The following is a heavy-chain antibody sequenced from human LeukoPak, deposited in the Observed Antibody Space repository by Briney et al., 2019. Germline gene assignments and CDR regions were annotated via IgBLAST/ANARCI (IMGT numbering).Heavy chain of an antibody. CDR2: IYTSGST. Sequence: SETLSLTCTVSGGSISSGSYYWSWIRQPAGKGLEWIGRIYTSGSTNYNPSLKSRVTISVDTSKNQFSLKLSSVTAADTAVYYCAREDCSSTSCYGSNWFDPWGQGTLVTVSS. CDR3: AREDCSSTSCYGSNWFDP. J-gene: IGHJ5*02. CDR1: GGSISSGSYY. D-gene: IGHD2-2*01. V-gene: IGHV4-61*02.